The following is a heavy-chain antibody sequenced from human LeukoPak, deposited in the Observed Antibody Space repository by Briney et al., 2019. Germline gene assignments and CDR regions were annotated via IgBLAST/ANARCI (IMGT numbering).Heavy chain of an antibody. CDR3: ARDRHCSGGSCYSEHFDY. CDR1: GYTFTGYY. CDR2: INPNSGGT. D-gene: IGHD2-15*01. V-gene: IGHV1-2*02. Sequence: GASVKVSCKASGYTFTGYYMHWVRQAPGQGLEWMGWINPNSGGTNYAQKFQGRVTMTRDTSISTAYMELSGLRSDDTAVYYCARDRHCSGGSCYSEHFDYWGQGTLVTVSS. J-gene: IGHJ4*02.